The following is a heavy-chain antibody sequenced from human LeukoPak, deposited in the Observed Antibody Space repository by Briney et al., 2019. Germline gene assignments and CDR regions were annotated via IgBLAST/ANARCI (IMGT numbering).Heavy chain of an antibody. CDR2: ISGSGGST. D-gene: IGHD3-10*01. V-gene: IGHV3-23*01. Sequence: GRSLRLSCAASGFTFSSYAMSWVRQAPGKGLEWVSAISGSGGSTYYADSVKGRFTISRDNSKNTLYLQMNSLRAEDTAVYYCAKEHSLWFGTQCDYWGQGTLVTVSS. CDR3: AKEHSLWFGTQCDY. CDR1: GFTFSSYA. J-gene: IGHJ4*02.